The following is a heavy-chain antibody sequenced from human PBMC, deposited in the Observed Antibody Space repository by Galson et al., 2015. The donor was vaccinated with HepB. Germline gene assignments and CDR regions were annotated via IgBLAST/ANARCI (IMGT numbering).Heavy chain of an antibody. Sequence: SLRLSCAASGFTFDDYAMHWVRQAPGKGLEWVSGISWNSGSMGYADSVKGRFTISRDNAKNSLYLQMNSLRAEDTALYYCAKDMFEGGYCSSTSCAPSPFDYWGQGTLVTVSS. J-gene: IGHJ4*02. CDR1: GFTFDDYA. D-gene: IGHD2-2*01. CDR3: AKDMFEGGYCSSTSCAPSPFDY. CDR2: ISWNSGSM. V-gene: IGHV3-9*01.